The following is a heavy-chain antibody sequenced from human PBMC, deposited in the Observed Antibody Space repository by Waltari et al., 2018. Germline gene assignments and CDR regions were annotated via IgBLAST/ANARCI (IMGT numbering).Heavy chain of an antibody. J-gene: IGHJ4*02. V-gene: IGHV3-21*01. Sequence: EVQLVGSGGGLLKPGGSLRLPCAASGFPFSSYTMNWVRQAPGKGLEWVSSISSGSSYIFYADSVKGRFTISRDNAKNSLYLQMNSLRVEDTAVYYCAREWGVMVGTAGYYFDYWGQGSLVTVSS. CDR3: AREWGVMVGTAGYYFDY. D-gene: IGHD3-9*01. CDR2: ISSGSSYI. CDR1: GFPFSSYT.